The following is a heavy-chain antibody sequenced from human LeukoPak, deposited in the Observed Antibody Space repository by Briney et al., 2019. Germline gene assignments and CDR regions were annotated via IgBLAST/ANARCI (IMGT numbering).Heavy chain of an antibody. J-gene: IGHJ6*03. CDR2: IYYSGST. Sequence: KSSETLPLTCTVSGGSISSYYWSWIRQPPWKGLEWIGYIYYSGSTNYNPSLKSRVTISVDTSKNQFSLKLSSVTAADTAVYYCARGNWNDDNYYYYMDVWGKGTTVTVSS. CDR1: GGSISSYY. V-gene: IGHV4-59*01. CDR3: ARGNWNDDNYYYYMDV. D-gene: IGHD1-1*01.